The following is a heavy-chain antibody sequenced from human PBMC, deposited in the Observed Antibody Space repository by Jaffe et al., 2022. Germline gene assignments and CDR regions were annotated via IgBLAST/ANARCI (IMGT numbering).Heavy chain of an antibody. D-gene: IGHD6-13*01. J-gene: IGHJ4*02. CDR3: VRSAAAVGNY. V-gene: IGHV5-51*03. CDR1: GYNFANYW. Sequence: EVQLVQSGAEVKKPGESLKISCKGSGYNFANYWIGWVRQMPGKGLEWMGIIYPGDSDTRYIPAFQGQVTISVDKSISTAYLQWTSLKASDTAMYYCVRSAAAVGNYWGQGTLVTVSS. CDR2: IYPGDSDT.